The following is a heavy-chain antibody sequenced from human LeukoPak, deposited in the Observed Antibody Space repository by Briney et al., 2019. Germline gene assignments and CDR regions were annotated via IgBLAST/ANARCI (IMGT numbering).Heavy chain of an antibody. Sequence: PSGTLSLTCGVSGGSISSGNWWSWVRQPPGKGLEWIGEIYHGGSTNYNPSLRSRVTISVDKSKNQFSLKLSSVTAADTAMYYCARDGPWGYLGYWGQGTLVTVSS. CDR1: GGSISSGNW. J-gene: IGHJ4*02. CDR2: IYHGGST. V-gene: IGHV4-4*02. D-gene: IGHD2-15*01. CDR3: ARDGPWGYLGY.